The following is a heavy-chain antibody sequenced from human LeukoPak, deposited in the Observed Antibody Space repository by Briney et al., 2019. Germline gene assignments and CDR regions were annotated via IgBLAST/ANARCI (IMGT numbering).Heavy chain of an antibody. CDR3: ARANRLHGGPYLIGP. CDR2: INPNSGGT. D-gene: IGHD2-21*01. V-gene: IGHV1-2*02. Sequence: ASVKVSCKTSGYSFTDYYMHWVRQAPGQGLEWMGWINPNSGGTSSAQKFQGRVTMTRDTSITTVYMEVSWLTSDDTAIYYCARANRLHGGPYLIGPWGQGTLVTVSS. J-gene: IGHJ5*02. CDR1: GYSFTDYY.